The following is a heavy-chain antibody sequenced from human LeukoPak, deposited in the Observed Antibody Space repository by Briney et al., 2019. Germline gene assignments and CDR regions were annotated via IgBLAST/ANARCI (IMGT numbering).Heavy chain of an antibody. CDR3: AKDDRIQTRRYSYNY. J-gene: IGHJ4*02. D-gene: IGHD5-18*01. V-gene: IGHV3-23*01. Sequence: GGSLRLSCAASGFTFSNYGMSWVRQAPGKGLEWVSALSGSGGSTYYADSVKGRFTISRDNSKNMLYLQMNSLRAEDTAVYYCAKDDRIQTRRYSYNYWGQGTLVTVSS. CDR2: LSGSGGST. CDR1: GFTFSNYG.